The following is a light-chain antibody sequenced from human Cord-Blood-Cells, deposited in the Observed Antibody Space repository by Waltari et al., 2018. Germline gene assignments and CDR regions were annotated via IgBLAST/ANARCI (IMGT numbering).Light chain of an antibody. CDR2: DVS. J-gene: IGLJ3*02. CDR3: SSYTSSSTWV. CDR1: SSDVGGYNY. Sequence: QSALTQPASVSGSPGQSITIPCTGTSSDVGGYNYFSWYQQHPGKAPKLMIYDVSKWPSGVSNRFSGSKSGNTASLTISGLQAEDEADYYCSSYTSSSTWVFGGGTKLTVL. V-gene: IGLV2-14*01.